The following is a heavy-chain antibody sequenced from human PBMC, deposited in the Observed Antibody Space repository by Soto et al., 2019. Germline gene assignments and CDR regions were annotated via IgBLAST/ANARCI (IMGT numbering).Heavy chain of an antibody. Sequence: GGSLRLSCAASGFTFDDYAMHWVRQAPGKGLEWVSGISWNSGSIGYADSVKGRFTISRDNAKNSLYLQMNSLRAEDTAVYYCARAYGSGSYYTPDFDYWGQGTLVTVSS. CDR3: ARAYGSGSYYTPDFDY. J-gene: IGHJ4*02. D-gene: IGHD3-10*01. V-gene: IGHV3-9*01. CDR2: ISWNSGSI. CDR1: GFTFDDYA.